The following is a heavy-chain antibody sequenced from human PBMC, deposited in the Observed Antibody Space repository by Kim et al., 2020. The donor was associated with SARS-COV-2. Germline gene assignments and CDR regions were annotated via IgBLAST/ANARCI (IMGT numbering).Heavy chain of an antibody. CDR1: GFTFSSYA. CDR3: AKESGTYYYDSGTLHPMDV. CDR2: ISAGGTKT. D-gene: IGHD3-10*01. V-gene: IGHV3-23*01. J-gene: IGHJ6*02. Sequence: GGSLRLSCAASGFTFSSYAMWWVRQAPGKGLEWVSSISAGGTKTYYAVSVKGRLTISRDNSKSTLYLQMSSLRAEDTAVYYCAKESGTYYYDSGTLHPMDVWGQGTTVTVSS.